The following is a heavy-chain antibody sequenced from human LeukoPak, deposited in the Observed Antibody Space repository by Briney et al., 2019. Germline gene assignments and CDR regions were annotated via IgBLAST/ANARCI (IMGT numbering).Heavy chain of an antibody. Sequence: PSGTLSLTCAVSGGSISSSNWWSWVRQPPGKGLEWVARIRSKTDGGETDYAAPVKDRFTISRDDSKSTLYLQMNSLNTEDSAVYYCTPANALPKSKLRQWGQGTLVTVSS. D-gene: IGHD3-3*01. CDR2: IRSKTDGGET. V-gene: IGHV3-15*01. CDR1: GGSISSSNW. CDR3: TPANALPKSKLRQ. J-gene: IGHJ1*01.